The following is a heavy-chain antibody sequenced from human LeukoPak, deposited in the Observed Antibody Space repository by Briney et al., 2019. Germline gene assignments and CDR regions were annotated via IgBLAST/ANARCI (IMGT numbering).Heavy chain of an antibody. CDR2: INPNSGGT. CDR3: ARDRKLPQNPSPRGWFDP. Sequence: ASVKVSCKASGYTFTGYYMHWVRQAPGQGLEWMGWINPNSGGTNYAQKFQGRVTMTRDTSISTAYMELSRLRSDDTAVYYCARDRKLPQNPSPRGWFDPWGQGTLVTVSS. J-gene: IGHJ5*02. D-gene: IGHD1-7*01. V-gene: IGHV1-2*02. CDR1: GYTFTGYY.